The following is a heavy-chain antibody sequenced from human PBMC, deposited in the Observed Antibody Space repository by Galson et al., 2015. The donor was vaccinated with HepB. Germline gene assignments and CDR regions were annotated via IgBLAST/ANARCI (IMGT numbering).Heavy chain of an antibody. J-gene: IGHJ4*02. D-gene: IGHD6-13*01. Sequence: SLRLSCAASGFTFSNYAMHWVRQTPGKGLEWVAVISYDGSNKYYADSVKGRFAISRDNSKNTLYLQVNSLRTEDTAMYYCATEIGSSSWYKRGAEYWGQGTLVTVSS. V-gene: IGHV3-30*09. CDR2: ISYDGSNK. CDR1: GFTFSNYA. CDR3: ATEIGSSSWYKRGAEY.